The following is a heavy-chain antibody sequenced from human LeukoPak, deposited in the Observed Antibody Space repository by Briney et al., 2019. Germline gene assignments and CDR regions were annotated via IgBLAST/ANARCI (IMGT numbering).Heavy chain of an antibody. J-gene: IGHJ4*02. D-gene: IGHD3-16*01. CDR3: ARGIAGGFHFFDY. CDR1: GGSISSSY. V-gene: IGHV4-4*07. CDR2: AYTSGST. Sequence: PSETLSLTCTVSGGSISSSYWSWIRQPAGKGLEWIGRAYTSGSTDYNPSLRSRVTMSLDTSKNQLPLILNSVIAADMAVYYCARGIAGGFHFFDYWGQGTLVTVSS.